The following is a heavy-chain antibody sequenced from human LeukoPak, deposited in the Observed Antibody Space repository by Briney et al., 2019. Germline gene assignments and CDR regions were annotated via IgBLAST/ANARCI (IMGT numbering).Heavy chain of an antibody. D-gene: IGHD5-18*01. CDR3: ARGPDRGYSYGPFDY. CDR1: GGSISSGDYY. V-gene: IGHV4-30-4*01. Sequence: PSETLSLTCTVSGGSISSGDYYWSWIRQPPGKGLEWNGYIYYSGSTYYNPSLKSRVTISVDTSKNQFSLKLSSVTAADTAVYYCARGPDRGYSYGPFDYWGQGTLVTVSS. CDR2: IYYSGST. J-gene: IGHJ4*02.